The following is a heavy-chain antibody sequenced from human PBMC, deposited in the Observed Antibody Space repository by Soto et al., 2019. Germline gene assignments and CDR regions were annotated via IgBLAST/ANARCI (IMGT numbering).Heavy chain of an antibody. CDR3: ARAGYSYASGWLDP. CDR1: GGSISRYY. D-gene: IGHD5-18*01. J-gene: IGHJ5*02. V-gene: IGHV4-59*01. Sequence: LTCSVSGGSISRYYWSWMRQPPGKGLEWIGYIYYSGTTNYNPSLKSRVTISIDTSKNQFSLKLTSVTAADTAVYYCARAGYSYASGWLDPWGQGTMVTVYS. CDR2: IYYSGTT.